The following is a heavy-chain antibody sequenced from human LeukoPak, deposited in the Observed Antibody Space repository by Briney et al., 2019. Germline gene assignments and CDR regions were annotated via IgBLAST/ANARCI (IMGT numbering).Heavy chain of an antibody. CDR3: AKDGLKAMYFDY. Sequence: GGSLRLSCAGSRFTFSSYAMHWVRQAPGKGLEWVAVISYDGSNNYYADSVKGRFTISRDNSKNTLYLQMNSLRAEDTAVYYCAKDGLKAMYFDYWGQGTLVTVSS. J-gene: IGHJ4*02. CDR1: RFTFSSYA. V-gene: IGHV3-30*04. CDR2: ISYDGSNN. D-gene: IGHD2-2*01.